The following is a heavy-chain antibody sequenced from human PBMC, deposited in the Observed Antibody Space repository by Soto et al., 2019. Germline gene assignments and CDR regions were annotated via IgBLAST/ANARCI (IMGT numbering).Heavy chain of an antibody. CDR3: ATYQSLYSSGWYYFDY. CDR1: GYTLTELS. CDR2: FDPEDGET. J-gene: IGHJ4*02. V-gene: IGHV1-24*01. D-gene: IGHD6-19*01. Sequence: ASVKVSCKVSGYTLTELSMHWVRQAPGKGLEWMGGFDPEDGETIYAQKFQGRVTMTEDTSTDTAYMELSSLRSEDTAVYYCATYQSLYSSGWYYFDYWGQGTLVTVSS.